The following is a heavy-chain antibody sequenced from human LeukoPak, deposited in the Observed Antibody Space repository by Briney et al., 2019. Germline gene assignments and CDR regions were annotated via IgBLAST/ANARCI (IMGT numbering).Heavy chain of an antibody. CDR2: ISSSSSYI. CDR3: GRDLAGGSAFDI. CDR1: GFTFSSYS. J-gene: IGHJ3*02. V-gene: IGHV3-21*01. D-gene: IGHD1-26*01. Sequence: GGSLRLSCAASGFTFSSYSMNWVRQAPGKGLEWVSSISSSSSYIYYADSVKGRVTISRDNATNSLYLQMSSLRSEDTAVYYCGRDLAGGSAFDIWGQGKMVTVSS.